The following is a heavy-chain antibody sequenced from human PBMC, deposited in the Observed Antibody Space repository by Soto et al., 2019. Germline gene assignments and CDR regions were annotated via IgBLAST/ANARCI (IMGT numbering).Heavy chain of an antibody. CDR1: GFTFSDHA. D-gene: IGHD1-26*01. Sequence: EVQLLESGGGLVQPGGSLRLSCATSGFTFSDHAMHWVRQAPGEGLEWVSGVRGDFVTTPYADSVKGRFTISRDNSKNTLYLQMNSLRAEDTAIYYCVKEEKMGVEGFDFWGQGTLVTVSS. J-gene: IGHJ4*02. CDR2: VRGDFVTT. V-gene: IGHV3-23*01. CDR3: VKEEKMGVEGFDF.